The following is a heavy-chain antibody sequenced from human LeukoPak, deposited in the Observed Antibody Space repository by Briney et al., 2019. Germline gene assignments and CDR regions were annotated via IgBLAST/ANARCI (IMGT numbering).Heavy chain of an antibody. D-gene: IGHD3-3*01. CDR2: IRYDGSNK. Sequence: PGGSLRLSCAASLFTFSSYGMHWVRQAPGKGLEWVAFIRYDGSNKYYADSVKGRFTISRDNSKNTLYLQMNSLRAEDTAVYYCAKAPFWSGYYYYYYMDVWGKGTTVTVSS. CDR1: LFTFSSYG. CDR3: AKAPFWSGYYYYYYMDV. J-gene: IGHJ6*03. V-gene: IGHV3-30*02.